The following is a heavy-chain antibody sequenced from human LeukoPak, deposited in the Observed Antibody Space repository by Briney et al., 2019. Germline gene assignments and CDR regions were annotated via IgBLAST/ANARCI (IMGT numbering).Heavy chain of an antibody. CDR3: ARDKYSSSINWFDP. Sequence: SETLSLTCTVSGLSISSYYWSWIRPPPGKGLELMGYIYYSGSTNYNHSLKSPVNISVDTSKNQFSLKLSSVTAADTAVYYCARDKYSSSINWFDPWGQGTLVTVSS. J-gene: IGHJ5*02. V-gene: IGHV4-59*01. CDR1: GLSISSYY. CDR2: IYYSGST. D-gene: IGHD6-6*01.